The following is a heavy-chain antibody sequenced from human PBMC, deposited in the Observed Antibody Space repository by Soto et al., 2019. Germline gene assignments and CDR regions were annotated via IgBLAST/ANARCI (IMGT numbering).Heavy chain of an antibody. V-gene: IGHV3-7*01. CDR2: IKEDGSEK. CDR1: GCTFSNYW. D-gene: IGHD2-15*01. Sequence: EVQLVESGGGLVQPGGSLRLSCAASGCTFSNYWMTWVRQAPGKGLEWVANIKEDGSEKHYVDSVKGRFTISRDNAKNSLYLQMNSLRVEDTAVYFCSRDVVVGAKALNYWGQGALVTVSS. J-gene: IGHJ4*02. CDR3: SRDVVVGAKALNY.